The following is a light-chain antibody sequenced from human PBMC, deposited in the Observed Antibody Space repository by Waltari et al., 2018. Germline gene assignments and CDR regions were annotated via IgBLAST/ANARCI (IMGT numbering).Light chain of an antibody. J-gene: IGLJ3*02. CDR2: DVS. Sequence: QSALSQPASVSGSPGQTIPTPCTGPSSDRGAYKYVSWYQQHPHRAPKPLIYDVSERPSGVPDRFSASKSGTSASLAISGLRSDDEADYYCATWDDSLNGWVFGGGTKLTVL. CDR1: SSDRGAYKY. V-gene: IGLV2-14*03. CDR3: ATWDDSLNGWV.